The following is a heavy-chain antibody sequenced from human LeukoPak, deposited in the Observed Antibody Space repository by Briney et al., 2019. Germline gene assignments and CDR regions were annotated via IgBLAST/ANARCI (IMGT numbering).Heavy chain of an antibody. CDR3: ARAPWAYGNYVHAFDI. CDR2: IYSGGRI. CDR1: GGSFRGDYY. Sequence: SETLSLTCTVSGGSFRGDYYWAWIRQPPGKGLEWIGSIYSGGRIYYNPSLKSRVSISIDTSNNDLSLKVTSVTAADTAGYYCARAPWAYGNYVHAFDIWGQGTMVTVSS. J-gene: IGHJ3*02. D-gene: IGHD4-11*01. V-gene: IGHV4-39*07.